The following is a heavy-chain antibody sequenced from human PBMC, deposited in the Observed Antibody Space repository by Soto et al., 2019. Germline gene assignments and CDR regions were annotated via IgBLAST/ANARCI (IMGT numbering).Heavy chain of an antibody. D-gene: IGHD6-6*01. CDR3: AKEVIASRSPPNS. CDR1: GGSISSSSYY. CDR2: IYYSGST. Sequence: TSETLSLTCTVSGGSISSSSYYWGWIRQPPGKGLEWIGSIYYSGSTYYNPSLKSRVTISVDTSKNQFSLKLSSVTAADTAVYYCAKEVIASRSPPNSWGQGTLVTVSS. J-gene: IGHJ4*02. V-gene: IGHV4-39*02.